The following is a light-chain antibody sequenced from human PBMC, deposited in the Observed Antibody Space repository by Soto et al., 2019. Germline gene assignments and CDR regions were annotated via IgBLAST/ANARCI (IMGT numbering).Light chain of an antibody. CDR3: QQYNSYSLT. CDR1: QSISSW. Sequence: DIQMTQSPSTLSASVGDRVTITCRASQSISSWSAWYQQKPGKAPKLLIYDASSLESGVPSRFSGSGSGTEFTLTISSLQPDDFATYYCQQYNSYSLTFSGGTKVDIK. V-gene: IGKV1-5*01. CDR2: DAS. J-gene: IGKJ4*01.